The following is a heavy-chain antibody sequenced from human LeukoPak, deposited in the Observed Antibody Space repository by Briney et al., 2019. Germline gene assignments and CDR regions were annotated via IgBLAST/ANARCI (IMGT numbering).Heavy chain of an antibody. CDR3: TSSGYALPDY. D-gene: IGHD5-12*01. CDR2: IRSKAYGGTT. CDR1: GFTFGDYA. J-gene: IGHJ4*02. V-gene: IGHV3-49*04. Sequence: GGSLRLSCTASGFTFGDYAMSWVRQAPGKGLEWVGFIRSKAYGGTTEYAASVKGRFTISRDDSKSIAYLQMNSLKTDDTAVYYCTSSGYALPDYWGQGTLVTVSS.